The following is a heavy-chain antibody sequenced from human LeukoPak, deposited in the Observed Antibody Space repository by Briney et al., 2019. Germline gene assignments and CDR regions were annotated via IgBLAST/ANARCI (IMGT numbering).Heavy chain of an antibody. CDR3: TKDQGPDYTPLGSATHAY. Sequence: PGRSLRLSCAASGFTFSSYGMHWVRQAPGKGLEWVAVIWYDGSNKYYADSVKGLFTVSRDNSKNTLYLQMDSLRAEDTAVYYCTKDQGPDYTPLGSATHAYWGQGALVSVSS. J-gene: IGHJ4*02. CDR2: IWYDGSNK. CDR1: GFTFSSYG. V-gene: IGHV3-33*06. D-gene: IGHD4-11*01.